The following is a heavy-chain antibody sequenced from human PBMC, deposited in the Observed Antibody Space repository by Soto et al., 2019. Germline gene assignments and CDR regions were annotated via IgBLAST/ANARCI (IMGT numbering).Heavy chain of an antibody. Sequence: SETLSLTCTVSGGSVSSGSYYWSWIRQPPGKGLEWIGYIYYSGSTNYNPSLKSRVTISVDTSKNQFSLKLSSVTAADTAVYSCARVPVMTTGPPRRPHNRFDPWGQGTLVTVSS. CDR1: GGSVSSGSYY. CDR2: IYYSGST. CDR3: ARVPVMTTGPPRRPHNRFDP. J-gene: IGHJ5*02. V-gene: IGHV4-61*01. D-gene: IGHD4-17*01.